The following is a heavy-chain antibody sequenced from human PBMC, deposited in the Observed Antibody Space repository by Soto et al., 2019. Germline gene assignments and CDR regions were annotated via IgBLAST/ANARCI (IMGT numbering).Heavy chain of an antibody. V-gene: IGHV4-34*01. CDR2: IDYRGNT. CDR3: ARSTTDHKNHHWGFDC. CDR1: GGSFSAYH. J-gene: IGHJ4*02. Sequence: PSETLSLTCTVYGGSFSAYHWSWIRQAPGQGLEWIGEIDYRGNTNYIPSLRSRVSMSVDTSKNQFSLSLNDVTAADTAVYFCARSTTDHKNHHWGFDCWGQGTRVTVSS. D-gene: IGHD7-27*01.